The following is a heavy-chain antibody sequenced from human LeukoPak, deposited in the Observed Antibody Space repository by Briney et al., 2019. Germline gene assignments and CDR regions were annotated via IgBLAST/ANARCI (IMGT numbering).Heavy chain of an antibody. CDR2: IYPGDSDT. CDR3: ARVNVVVTAIPYYFDY. J-gene: IGHJ4*02. CDR1: GYSFTSYW. V-gene: IGHV5-51*01. Sequence: GESLKISCKGSGYSFTSYWIGWVRPVPGKGLEWMGIIYPGDSDTRYSPSFQGQVTISADKSISTAYLQWSSLKASDTAMYYCARVNVVVTAIPYYFDYWGQGTLVTVSS. D-gene: IGHD2-21*02.